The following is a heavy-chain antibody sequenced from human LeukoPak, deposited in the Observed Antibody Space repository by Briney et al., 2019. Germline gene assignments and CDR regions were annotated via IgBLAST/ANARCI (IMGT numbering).Heavy chain of an antibody. CDR2: ISGSGGST. Sequence: GGSLRLSCAASGFTFSSYAMSWVRQAPGKGLEWVSAISGSGGSTYYADSVKGRFTISRDNSKNTLYLQMIGLRAEDTAVYYCAKGRSSSWLFFKHWGQGTLVTVSS. V-gene: IGHV3-23*01. CDR3: AKGRSSSWLFFKH. J-gene: IGHJ1*01. D-gene: IGHD6-13*01. CDR1: GFTFSSYA.